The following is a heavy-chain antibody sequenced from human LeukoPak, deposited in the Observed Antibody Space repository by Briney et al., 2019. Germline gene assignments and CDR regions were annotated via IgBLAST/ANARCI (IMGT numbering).Heavy chain of an antibody. V-gene: IGHV3-30*02. CDR1: GFTFSSYG. D-gene: IGHD1-1*01. CDR3: AKEGSSQNIDNHFDY. CDR2: IRYDGSNK. J-gene: IGHJ4*02. Sequence: GGSLRLSCAASGFTFSSYGMHWVRQAPGKGLEWVAFIRYDGSNKYYADSVKGRFTISRDNSKNTLYLQMNSLRAEDTAVYYCAKEGSSQNIDNHFDYWGQGTLVTVSS.